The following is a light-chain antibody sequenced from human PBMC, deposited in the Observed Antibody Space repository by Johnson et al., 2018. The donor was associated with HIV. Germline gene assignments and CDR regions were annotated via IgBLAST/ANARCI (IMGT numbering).Light chain of an antibody. Sequence: QSVLTQPPSVSAAPGQRVTISCSGSSSNIGNNYVSWYQQLPGTAPKLLIYDNNKRPSGIPDRFSGSKSGTSATLGITGLQTGDEADYYCATWDNSLTPFYGFGTATKVTV. CDR1: SSNIGNNY. CDR2: DNN. J-gene: IGLJ1*01. CDR3: ATWDNSLTPFYG. V-gene: IGLV1-51*01.